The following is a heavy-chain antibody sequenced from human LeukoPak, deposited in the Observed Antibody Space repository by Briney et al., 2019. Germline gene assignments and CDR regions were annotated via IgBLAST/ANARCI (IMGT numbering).Heavy chain of an antibody. CDR1: GFTFSNAW. J-gene: IGHJ6*02. V-gene: IGHV3-15*01. Sequence: GGSLRLSCAASGFTFSNAWMSWVRQAPGKGLEWVGRIKSKTDGGTTDYAAPVKGRFTISRDDSKNTLYLQMNSLKTEDTAVYYCTTESIVVVPAAIGRVGYYYYYGMDVWGQGTTVTVSS. CDR3: TTESIVVVPAAIGRVGYYYYYGMDV. CDR2: IKSKTDGGTT. D-gene: IGHD2-2*01.